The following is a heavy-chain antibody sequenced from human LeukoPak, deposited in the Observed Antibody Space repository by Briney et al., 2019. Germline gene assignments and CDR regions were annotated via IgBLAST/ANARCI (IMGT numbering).Heavy chain of an antibody. CDR1: GFTFGDYA. V-gene: IGHV3-49*04. Sequence: GGSLRLSCTASGFTFGDYAMSWVRQAPGKGLEWVGFIRSKAYGGTTEYAASVKGRFTISRDDSKSIAYLQMNSLKTEDTAVYYCTRDGERYYGSGSYYISGMDVWGQGTTVNVSS. CDR2: IRSKAYGGTT. D-gene: IGHD3-10*01. CDR3: TRDGERYYGSGSYYISGMDV. J-gene: IGHJ6*02.